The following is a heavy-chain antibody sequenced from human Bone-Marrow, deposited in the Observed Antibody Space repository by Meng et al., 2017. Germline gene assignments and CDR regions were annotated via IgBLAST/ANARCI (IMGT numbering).Heavy chain of an antibody. J-gene: IGHJ5*02. CDR3: ARDCPSPFRWFDP. CDR1: GGSISSSSYY. CDR2: IYYSGST. V-gene: IGHV4-39*07. Sequence: LQWSVPCLVKPSETLSPTCTVPGGSISSSSYYWGWIRQPPGKGLEWIGSIYYSGSTYYNPSLKSRVTISVDTSKNQFSLKLSSVTAADTAVYYCARDCPSPFRWFDPWGQGTLVTVSS.